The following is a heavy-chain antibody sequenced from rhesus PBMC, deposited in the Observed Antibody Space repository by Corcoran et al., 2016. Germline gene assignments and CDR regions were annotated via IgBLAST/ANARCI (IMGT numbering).Heavy chain of an antibody. CDR1: GFHFSGYC. D-gene: IGHD6-25*01. CDR2: SRSKYNNDAT. Sequence: EVHLLESGGGLVQPGGSLSLSFAASGFHFSGYCMSWVRQASGKGLEWVGYSRSKYNNDATEYAASVKGRFTISRDDSKNTLYLQMSSLKTEDTAVYYCTTDFPTAAAGTSYWGQGVLVTVSS. CDR3: TTDFPTAAAGTSY. V-gene: IGHV3-186*02. J-gene: IGHJ4*01.